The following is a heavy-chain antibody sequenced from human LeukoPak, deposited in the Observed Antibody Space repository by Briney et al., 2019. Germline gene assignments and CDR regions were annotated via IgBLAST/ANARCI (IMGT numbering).Heavy chain of an antibody. CDR2: IYWDDAK. D-gene: IGHD3-22*01. Sequence: SGPTLVKPTPTLTLTCTFSGFSLRTPGVGVGWIRQPPGKALEWLSLIYWDDAKRYSPSLKRRLTITKDSSKNQVVLTMTNMDPMDKATYYCAHSQNYYESSGYYSSFDYWGQGTLVTVSS. J-gene: IGHJ4*02. V-gene: IGHV2-5*02. CDR3: AHSQNYYESSGYYSSFDY. CDR1: GFSLRTPGVG.